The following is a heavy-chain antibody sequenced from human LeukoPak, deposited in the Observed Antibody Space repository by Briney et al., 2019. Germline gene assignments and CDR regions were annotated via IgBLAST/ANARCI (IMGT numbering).Heavy chain of an antibody. CDR2: IKPNSGGT. V-gene: IGHV1-2*02. J-gene: IGHJ6*02. CDR1: GYTFTGYY. CDR3: ARATRSYYDSSGYFAWGRGLRQNYGMDV. D-gene: IGHD3-22*01. Sequence: ASVKVSCKASGYTFTGYYMHWVRQAPAQGREWMGWIKPNSGGTNYAQRVKGRGTMTRDTSISTGYMELSRLRSDDTSVYYCARATRSYYDSSGYFAWGRGLRQNYGMDVWGQGTTVTVSS.